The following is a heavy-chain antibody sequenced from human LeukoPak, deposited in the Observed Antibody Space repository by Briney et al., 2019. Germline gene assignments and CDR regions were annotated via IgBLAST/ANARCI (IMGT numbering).Heavy chain of an antibody. V-gene: IGHV3-7*01. CDR2: IRRDGGDT. CDR3: ARDGYDSI. Sequence: PGGSLRLSCAASGFSFSDYWMSWVRQAPGKGLEWVANIRRDGGDTHYVDSVKARFTISRDNAKNSLYLQMNSLRAEDTAVYYCARDGYDSIWGQGTRVTVSS. CDR1: GFSFSDYW. D-gene: IGHD3-22*01. J-gene: IGHJ4*02.